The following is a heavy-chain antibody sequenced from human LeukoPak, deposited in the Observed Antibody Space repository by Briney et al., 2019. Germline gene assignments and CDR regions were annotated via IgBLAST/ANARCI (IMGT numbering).Heavy chain of an antibody. Sequence: GGSLRLSCAASGYTFSSYGMHWVRQAPGKGLEWVAFIRYDGSNKYYADSVKGRFTISRDNSKNTLYLQMNSLRAEDTAVYYCARESRDTVDYWGQGTLVTVSS. CDR1: GYTFSSYG. D-gene: IGHD3-16*02. J-gene: IGHJ4*02. CDR3: ARESRDTVDY. V-gene: IGHV3-30*02. CDR2: IRYDGSNK.